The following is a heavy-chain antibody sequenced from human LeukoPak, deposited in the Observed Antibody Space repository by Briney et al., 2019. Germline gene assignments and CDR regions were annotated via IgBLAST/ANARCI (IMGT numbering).Heavy chain of an antibody. Sequence: PGGSLRLSCAASGFTFSSYEMNWVRQAPGKGLEWVSYISSSGSTIYYADSVKGRFTVSRDNAKNSLYLQMNSLRVEDTGLYYCARYLEATETTWHYMDVWGKGTTVIVSS. J-gene: IGHJ6*03. V-gene: IGHV3-48*03. CDR2: ISSSGSTI. D-gene: IGHD1-1*01. CDR1: GFTFSSYE. CDR3: ARYLEATETTWHYMDV.